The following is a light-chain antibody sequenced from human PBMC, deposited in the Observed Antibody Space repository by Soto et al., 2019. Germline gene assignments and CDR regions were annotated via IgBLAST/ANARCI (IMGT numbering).Light chain of an antibody. CDR2: DAS. J-gene: IGKJ3*01. V-gene: IGKV1-33*01. CDR1: QDISNY. CDR3: QQYNNLPHT. Sequence: DIQMTQSPSSLSASVGDRVTITCQASQDISNYLNWYQQKPGKAPKLLIYDASNLKTEVPSRFSGSGSGTDFTFTISSQQPEDIATYYYQQYNNLPHTFGPVTKVDIK.